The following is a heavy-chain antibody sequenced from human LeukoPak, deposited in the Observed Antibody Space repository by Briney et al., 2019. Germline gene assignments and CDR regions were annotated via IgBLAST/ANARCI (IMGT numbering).Heavy chain of an antibody. D-gene: IGHD6-19*01. CDR3: AKDSGYSSGCFDY. J-gene: IGHJ4*02. CDR2: ISGSGGST. Sequence: PEGSLRLSCAASGFTFSSYTMSWVRQAPGKGLEWVSAISGSGGSTYYADSVKGRFTISRDNSKNTLYLQMNSLRAEDTAVYYCAKDSGYSSGCFDYWGQGTLVTVSS. CDR1: GFTFSSYT. V-gene: IGHV3-23*01.